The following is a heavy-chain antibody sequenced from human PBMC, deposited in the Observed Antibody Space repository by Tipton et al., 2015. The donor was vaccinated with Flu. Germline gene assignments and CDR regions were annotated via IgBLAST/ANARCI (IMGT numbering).Heavy chain of an antibody. D-gene: IGHD1-26*01. CDR3: ARYGSYFEY. Sequence: TLSLTCTVSGGSIRNYYWSWIRQPAGKGLEWIGRISHSGSTNYNASLNGRVTMSVDPSKGQLSLRLSSATAADTAVYYCARYGSYFEYWGQGTLVTVSS. J-gene: IGHJ4*02. V-gene: IGHV4-4*07. CDR1: GGSIRNYY. CDR2: ISHSGST.